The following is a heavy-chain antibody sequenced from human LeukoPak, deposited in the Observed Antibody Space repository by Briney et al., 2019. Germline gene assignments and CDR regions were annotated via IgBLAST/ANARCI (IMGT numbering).Heavy chain of an antibody. J-gene: IGHJ6*03. V-gene: IGHV3-23*01. Sequence: PGGSLRLSCAASGFTFSSYGMSWVRQAPGKGLEWVSAISGSGGSTYYADSVKGRFTISRDNSKNTLYLQMNSLRAEDTAVYYCASYAASIAVAGTESGRYYYMDVWGKGTTVTISS. CDR2: ISGSGGST. CDR1: GFTFSSYG. D-gene: IGHD6-19*01. CDR3: ASYAASIAVAGTESGRYYYMDV.